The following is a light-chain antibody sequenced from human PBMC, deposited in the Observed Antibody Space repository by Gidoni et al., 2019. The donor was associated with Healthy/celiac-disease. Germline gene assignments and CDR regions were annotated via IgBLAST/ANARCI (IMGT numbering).Light chain of an antibody. J-gene: IGLJ2*01. CDR1: SSYVGGYNY. Sequence: QSALTQPASVSGSPGQSITISCTGTSSYVGGYNYVSWYQHHPGKAPKLMIYDVSIRPSGVSNRFSGSKSGNTASLTISGLQAEDEADYYCSSYTSSSTGVFGGGTKLTVL. CDR2: DVS. V-gene: IGLV2-14*03. CDR3: SSYTSSSTGV.